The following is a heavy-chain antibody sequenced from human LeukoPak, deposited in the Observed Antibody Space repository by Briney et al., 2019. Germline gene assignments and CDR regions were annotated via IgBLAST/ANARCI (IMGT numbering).Heavy chain of an antibody. J-gene: IGHJ4*02. CDR2: LSGSGDTT. V-gene: IGHV3-23*01. Sequence: GGSLRLSCAASGFAFRSFDMSWVRQAPGKGLEWVSSLSGSGDTTYYADSVKGRFTISRDNSNNTLYLQMNSLRAEDTAVYYCARDVGATNFDYWGQGTLVTVSS. D-gene: IGHD1-26*01. CDR3: ARDVGATNFDY. CDR1: GFAFRSFD.